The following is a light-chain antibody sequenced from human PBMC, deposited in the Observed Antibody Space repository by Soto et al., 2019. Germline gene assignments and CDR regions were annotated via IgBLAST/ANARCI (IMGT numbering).Light chain of an antibody. J-gene: IGLJ3*02. CDR3: SAFTSSTTLA. CDR2: EVS. Sequence: QPASVSGSPGQSITISCTGTSSDIGGYNYVSWYQQHPGKAPKLMIYEVSNRPSGVSNRFSGSKSGNAASLTISGLQAEDEADYYCSAFTSSTTLAFGGGTKVTVL. V-gene: IGLV2-14*01. CDR1: SSDIGGYNY.